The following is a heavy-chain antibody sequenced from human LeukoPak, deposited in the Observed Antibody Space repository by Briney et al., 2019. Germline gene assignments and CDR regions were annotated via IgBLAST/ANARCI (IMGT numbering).Heavy chain of an antibody. J-gene: IGHJ4*02. CDR1: GFTFGSYA. Sequence: SGGSLRLSCAASGFTFGSYAMSWVRQAPGKGLEWVSLIRSSGGSTYYADSVKGRFTISRDNSKNTLYLQMNSLRVEDTAVYYCAKDYGDYDGVRFSDYWGQGALVTVSS. D-gene: IGHD4-17*01. CDR3: AKDYGDYDGVRFSDY. CDR2: IRSSGGST. V-gene: IGHV3-23*01.